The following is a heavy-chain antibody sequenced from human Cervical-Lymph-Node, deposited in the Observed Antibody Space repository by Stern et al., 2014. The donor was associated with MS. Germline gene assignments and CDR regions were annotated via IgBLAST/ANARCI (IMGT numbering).Heavy chain of an antibody. V-gene: IGHV3-9*01. J-gene: IGHJ4*02. D-gene: IGHD3-9*01. Sequence: EVQLVESGGGLVQTGRSLRLPCAASGFTFDEYAMNWGREAPGKGLERVSGISWNRDVLAYADSVKGRFTISRDNAKKSLYLQMNSLRPEDTALYYCSKDLHTYYDVLTGGFDSWGQGTLVTVSS. CDR1: GFTFDEYA. CDR2: ISWNRDVL. CDR3: SKDLHTYYDVLTGGFDS.